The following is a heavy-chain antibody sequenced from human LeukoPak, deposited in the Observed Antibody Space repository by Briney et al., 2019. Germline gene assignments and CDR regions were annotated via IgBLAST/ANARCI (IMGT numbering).Heavy chain of an antibody. CDR3: ARGLRYSGSYYGAFDI. Sequence: PSETLSLTCAVSVGSFSGYYWSWIRQPPGKGLEWIGQINHRGSTKYNPSLKSRVTISVDTSKNQFSLKVSSVTAADTAVYYCARGLRYSGSYYGAFDIWGQGTMVTVSS. CDR2: INHRGST. J-gene: IGHJ3*02. V-gene: IGHV4-34*01. CDR1: VGSFSGYY. D-gene: IGHD1-26*01.